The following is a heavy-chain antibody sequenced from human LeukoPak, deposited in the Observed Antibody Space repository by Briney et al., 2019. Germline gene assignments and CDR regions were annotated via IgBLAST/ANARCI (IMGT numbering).Heavy chain of an antibody. J-gene: IGHJ5*02. CDR3: ARVAGYSSGLGWFDP. D-gene: IGHD6-19*01. Sequence: SETLSLTCTVSGGSISSHYWSWIRQPPGKGLEWIGYIYYSGSTNYNPSLKGRVTISVDTSKNQFSLKLSSVTAADTAVYYCARVAGYSSGLGWFDPWGQGTLVTVSS. CDR2: IYYSGST. CDR1: GGSISSHY. V-gene: IGHV4-59*11.